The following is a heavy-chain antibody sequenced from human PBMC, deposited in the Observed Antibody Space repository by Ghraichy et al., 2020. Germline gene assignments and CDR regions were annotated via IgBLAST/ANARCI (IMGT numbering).Heavy chain of an antibody. V-gene: IGHV4-34*01. J-gene: IGHJ4*02. Sequence: SETLSLTCAVYGGSFSGYYWSWIRQPPGKGLEWIGEINHSGSTNYNPSHKSRVNISVDTSKNQFSLKLSSVTAADTAVYYCARKSVVPAAILQTPANYTLPVWLNVAFDYWGQGTLVTVSS. CDR1: GGSFSGYY. CDR3: ARKSVVPAAILQTPANYTLPVWLNVAFDY. D-gene: IGHD2-2*01. CDR2: INHSGST.